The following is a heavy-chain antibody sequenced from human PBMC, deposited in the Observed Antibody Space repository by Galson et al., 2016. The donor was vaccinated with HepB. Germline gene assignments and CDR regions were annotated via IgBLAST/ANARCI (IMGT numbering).Heavy chain of an antibody. J-gene: IGHJ3*02. V-gene: IGHV3-7*01. CDR1: GFTFSSYW. D-gene: IGHD2-15*01. CDR3: ARDSGYCSGGSGYGEAVDI. Sequence: SLRLSCAASGFTFSSYWMTWVRQAPGKGLEWVANIKQDGSEKYHADSVKGRFTISRDNAKNSLYLQMNGLRAGDTAVYYCARDSGYCSGGSGYGEAVDIWGQGTMVTVSS. CDR2: IKQDGSEK.